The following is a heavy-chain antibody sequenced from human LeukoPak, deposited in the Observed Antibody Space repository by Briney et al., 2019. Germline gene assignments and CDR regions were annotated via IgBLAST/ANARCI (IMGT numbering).Heavy chain of an antibody. Sequence: GGSLRLSCAASGFTFSSYSMNWVRQAPGKGLEWVSSISSSSSYIYYADSVKGRFTISRDNAKNSLYLQMNSLRAEDTAVYYCARDRIRRGSTIFGVNWFDPWGQGTLVTVSS. CDR3: ARDRIRRGSTIFGVNWFDP. J-gene: IGHJ5*02. D-gene: IGHD3-3*01. CDR1: GFTFSSYS. V-gene: IGHV3-21*01. CDR2: ISSSSSYI.